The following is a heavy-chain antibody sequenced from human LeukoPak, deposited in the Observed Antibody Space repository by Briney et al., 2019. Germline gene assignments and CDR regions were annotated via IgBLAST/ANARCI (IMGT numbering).Heavy chain of an antibody. CDR2: FDPEDGET. D-gene: IGHD6-19*01. J-gene: IGHJ5*02. V-gene: IGHV1-24*01. CDR1: GYTLTELS. CDR3: ATVRSGWYGPYRWFDP. Sequence: ASVKVSCKVSGYTLTELSMHWVRQAPGKGLEWMGGFDPEDGETIYAQKFQGRVTMTEDTSTDTAYMELSSLRSEETAVYYCATVRSGWYGPYRWFDPWGQGTLVTVSS.